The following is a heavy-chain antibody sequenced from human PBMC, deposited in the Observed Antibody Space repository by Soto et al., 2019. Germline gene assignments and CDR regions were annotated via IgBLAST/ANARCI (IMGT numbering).Heavy chain of an antibody. D-gene: IGHD4-4*01. Sequence: QVQLAQSGAEVRSPGSSVKVSCRASGGSFSDSAFSWLRQAPGQGLEWVGGLIPMFAATKYAQAFQGRVTITADASTRSVYLALSALTSDDSAFYFCARGGIVAVPAALSSYDDYTIYRFDSLAQGTLVSV. V-gene: IGHV1-69*01. CDR1: GGSFSDSA. J-gene: IGHJ4*02. CDR2: LIPMFAAT. CDR3: ARGGIVAVPAALSSYDDYTIYRFDS.